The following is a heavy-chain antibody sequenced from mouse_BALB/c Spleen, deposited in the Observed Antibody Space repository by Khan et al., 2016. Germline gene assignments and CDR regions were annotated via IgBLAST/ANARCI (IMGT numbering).Heavy chain of an antibody. CDR3: ARGRTAFAY. CDR2: IDPANGNT. CDR1: GFNIKDTY. V-gene: IGHV14-3*02. Sequence: VQLQQPGAELVKPGASVKLSCTASGFNIKDTYMHWVKQRPEQGLEWIGRIDPANGNTKYDPKFQGKATITADTSSNTAYLQLSSLTSEDTAVYYSARGRTAFAYWGQGTLVTVSA. D-gene: IGHD4-1*01. J-gene: IGHJ3*01.